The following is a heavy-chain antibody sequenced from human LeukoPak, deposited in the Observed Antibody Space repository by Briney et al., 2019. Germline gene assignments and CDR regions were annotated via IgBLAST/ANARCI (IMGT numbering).Heavy chain of an antibody. V-gene: IGHV1-46*01. Sequence: GASVKVSCKASGYTFTSYYMHWVRQAPGQGLEWMGIINPSGGSTSYAQKSQGRVTMTRDMSTSTVYMELSSLRSEDTAVYYCARAYLSAAAAANQNWFDPWGRGTLVTVSS. J-gene: IGHJ5*02. CDR3: ARAYLSAAAAANQNWFDP. CDR2: INPSGGST. D-gene: IGHD6-13*01. CDR1: GYTFTSYY.